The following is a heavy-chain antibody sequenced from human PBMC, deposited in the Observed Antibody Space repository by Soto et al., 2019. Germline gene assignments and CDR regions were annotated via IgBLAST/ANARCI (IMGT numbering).Heavy chain of an antibody. CDR3: AREQHGNVPTCFVYPEI. V-gene: IGHV1-69*08. D-gene: IGHD2-8*01. CDR2: INPLLGLT. J-gene: IGHJ6*03. Sequence: QVQLLQSGAEVKKPGSSVKVSCHASGDTFTTHTITWVRQAPGQGLEWVGRINPLLGLTDYVQKFQGRVVITADKNTAATNVVLSRLTCKHTVLHYSAREQHGNVPTCFVYPEILGTATTVTVS. CDR1: GDTFTTHT.